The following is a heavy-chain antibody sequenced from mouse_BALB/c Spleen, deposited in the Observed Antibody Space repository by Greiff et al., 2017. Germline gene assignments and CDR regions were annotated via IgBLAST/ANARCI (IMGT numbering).Heavy chain of an antibody. Sequence: VQLQQSGAELVKPGASVKLSCTASGFNIKDTYMHWVKQRPEQGLEWIGRIDPANGNTKYDPKFQGKATITADTSSNTAYLQLSSLTSEDTAVYYCARYYYGHYAMDYWGQGTSVTVSS. CDR2: IDPANGNT. D-gene: IGHD1-1*01. CDR1: GFNIKDTY. V-gene: IGHV14-3*02. CDR3: ARYYYGHYAMDY. J-gene: IGHJ4*01.